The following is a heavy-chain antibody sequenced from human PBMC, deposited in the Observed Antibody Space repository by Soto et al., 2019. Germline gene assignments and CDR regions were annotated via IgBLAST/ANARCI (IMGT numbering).Heavy chain of an antibody. CDR3: ASPNYGGNGARNYYYYYGMDV. D-gene: IGHD4-17*01. CDR1: GGTFSSYA. J-gene: IGHJ6*02. V-gene: IGHV1-69*06. Sequence: GASVKVSCKASGGTFSSYAISWVRQAPGQGLEWMGGIIPIFGTANDAQKFQGRVTITADKSTSTAYMELSSLRSEDTAVYYCASPNYGGNGARNYYYYYGMDVWGQGTTVTVSS. CDR2: IIPIFGTA.